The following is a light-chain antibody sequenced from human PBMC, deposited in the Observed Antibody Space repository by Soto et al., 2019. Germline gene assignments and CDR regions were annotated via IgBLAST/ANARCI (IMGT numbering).Light chain of an antibody. J-gene: IGLJ3*02. CDR3: ETWDSNTRV. CDR2: LEGSGGY. CDR1: SGHSSYI. V-gene: IGLV4-60*02. Sequence: QSVLTQSSSASASLGSSVKLTCTLSSGHSSYIIAWHQQQPGKAPRYLMKLEGSGGYNKGSGVPDRFSGSSSGADRYLTISKLQFEDEADYYCETWDSNTRVFGGGTKVTVL.